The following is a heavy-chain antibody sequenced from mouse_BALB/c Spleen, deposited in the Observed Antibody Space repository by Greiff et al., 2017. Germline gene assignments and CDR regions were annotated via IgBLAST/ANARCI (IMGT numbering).Heavy chain of an antibody. CDR2: ISSGSSTI. J-gene: IGHJ4*01. Sequence: EVKLVESGGGLVQPGGSRKLSCAASGFTFSSFGMHWVRQAPEKGLEWVAYISSGSSTIYYADTVKGRFTISRDNPKNTLFLQMTSLRSEDTAMYYCARGAPGYSAMDYWGQGTSVTVSS. CDR1: GFTFSSFG. V-gene: IGHV5-17*02. CDR3: ARGAPGYSAMDY.